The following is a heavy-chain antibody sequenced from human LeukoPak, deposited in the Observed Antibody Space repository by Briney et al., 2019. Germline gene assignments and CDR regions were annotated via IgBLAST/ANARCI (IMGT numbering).Heavy chain of an antibody. CDR2: IYYISNT. V-gene: IGHV4-61*08. J-gene: IGHJ4*02. CDR3: ARGGDIVVVPAASYYFDY. Sequence: SETLSLTCTVSGASVGSAGYYWSWIRQPPGGGLEWIGYIYYISNTNYNPSLKSRVTMSLNPSKNQFSLKLNSVTAADTAMYYCARGGDIVVVPAASYYFDYWGQGTLVTVSS. D-gene: IGHD2-2*01. CDR1: GASVGSAGYY.